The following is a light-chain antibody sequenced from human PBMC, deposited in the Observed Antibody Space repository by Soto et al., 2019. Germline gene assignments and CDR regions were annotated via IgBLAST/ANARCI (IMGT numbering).Light chain of an antibody. Sequence: DIQMTQSPSSLSAYVGDRVTITCRASHMISDYLNWYQQKPGQAPKLLISGAYTLESGVPSRFRGSGSGTDFTLSISNLQPEDFATYYCQPSSSPRYTFGQGTKLEIK. J-gene: IGKJ2*01. CDR1: HMISDY. CDR2: GAY. V-gene: IGKV1-39*01. CDR3: QPSSSPRYT.